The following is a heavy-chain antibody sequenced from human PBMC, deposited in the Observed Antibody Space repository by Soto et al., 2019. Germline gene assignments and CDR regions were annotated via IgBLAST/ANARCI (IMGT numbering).Heavy chain of an antibody. CDR3: AKDWYEGPLDY. V-gene: IGHV3-30*18. Sequence: GGSLRLSCAASGFTFSSYGMHWVRQAPGKGLEWVAVISYDGSNKYYADSVKGRFTISRDNSKNTLYLQMNSLRAEDTAVYYCAKDWYEGPLDYWGQGTRVTVSS. J-gene: IGHJ4*02. D-gene: IGHD6-13*01. CDR1: GFTFSSYG. CDR2: ISYDGSNK.